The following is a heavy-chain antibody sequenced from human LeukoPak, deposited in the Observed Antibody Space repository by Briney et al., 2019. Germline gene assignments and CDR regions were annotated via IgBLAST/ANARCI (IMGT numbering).Heavy chain of an antibody. CDR3: ARLTGTVDY. Sequence: SETLSLTCTVSGGSISSSSYYWDWIRQPPGKGLEWIGSIYYSGSTYYNPSLKSRVTISVDTSKNQFSLKLTSVTAADTAVYYCARLTGTVDYWGQGTLVTVSS. D-gene: IGHD1-1*01. CDR2: IYYSGST. J-gene: IGHJ4*02. CDR1: GGSISSSSYY. V-gene: IGHV4-39*01.